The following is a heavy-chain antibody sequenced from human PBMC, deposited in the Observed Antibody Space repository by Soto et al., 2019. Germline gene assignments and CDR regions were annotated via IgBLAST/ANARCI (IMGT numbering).Heavy chain of an antibody. CDR2: IYWDDDK. Sequence: QITLKESGPTLVKPTQPLTLTCTFSGFSLSTSGVGVGWIRQPPGTALECLALIYWDDDKRYRPSLKSRLTITRHTSKIQVVLTMTNMDPVDTATYYCAHRGQWLAPDAFDIWGQGTMVTVSS. CDR1: GFSLSTSGVG. V-gene: IGHV2-5*02. CDR3: AHRGQWLAPDAFDI. J-gene: IGHJ3*02. D-gene: IGHD6-19*01.